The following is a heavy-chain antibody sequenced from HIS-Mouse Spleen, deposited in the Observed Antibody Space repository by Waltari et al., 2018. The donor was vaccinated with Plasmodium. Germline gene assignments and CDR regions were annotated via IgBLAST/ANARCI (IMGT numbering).Heavy chain of an antibody. D-gene: IGHD6-13*01. J-gene: IGHJ2*01. CDR2: IKQDGSEK. V-gene: IGHV3-7*01. Sequence: EVQLVESGGGLVQLGGSLRLSCAASGFTFSSSWMSWVRQAPGKGLEWVANIKQDGSEKYYVDSVKGRFTISRDNAKNSLYLQMNSLRAEDTAVYYCASSWYWYFDLWGRGTLVTVST. CDR1: GFTFSSSW. CDR3: ASSWYWYFDL.